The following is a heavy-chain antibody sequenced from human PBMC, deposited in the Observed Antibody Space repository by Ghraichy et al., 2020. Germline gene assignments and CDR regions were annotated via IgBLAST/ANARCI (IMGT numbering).Heavy chain of an antibody. CDR1: GGSISSSNW. V-gene: IGHV4-4*02. Sequence: SETLSLTCAVSGGSISSSNWWSWVRQPPGKGLEWIGEIYHSGSTNYNPSLKSRVTISVDKSKNQFSLKLSSVTAADTAVYYCARRGIIAVAGTWELDDGFDYWGQGTLVTVSS. D-gene: IGHD6-19*01. CDR3: ARRGIIAVAGTWELDDGFDY. J-gene: IGHJ4*02. CDR2: IYHSGST.